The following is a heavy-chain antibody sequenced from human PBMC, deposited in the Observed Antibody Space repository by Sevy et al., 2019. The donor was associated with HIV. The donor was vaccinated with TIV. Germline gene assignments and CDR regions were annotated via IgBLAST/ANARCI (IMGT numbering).Heavy chain of an antibody. D-gene: IGHD6-19*01. CDR1: GFSFSTYW. V-gene: IGHV3-7*01. J-gene: IGHJ4*02. CDR3: AREKPSAAVAADY. CDR2: IKEDGSEK. Sequence: GGSLRLSCAASGFSFSTYWMSWVRQAPGKGLEWVANIKEDGSEKYHVDSVKGRFTISRDNAEKSLYLQMNSLRAEDTALYYCAREKPSAAVAADYWGQGTLVTVPS.